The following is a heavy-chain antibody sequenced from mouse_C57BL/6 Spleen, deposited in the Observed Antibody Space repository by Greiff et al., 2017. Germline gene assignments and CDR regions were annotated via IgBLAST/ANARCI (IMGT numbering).Heavy chain of an antibody. V-gene: IGHV1-82*01. CDR3: ARWGYGSSPDY. Sequence: VKLQESGPELVKPGASVKISCKASGYAFSSSWMNWVKQRPGKGLEWIGRIYPGDGDTNYNGKFKGKATLTADKSSSTAYMQLSSLTSEDSAVYFCARWGYGSSPDYWGQGTTLTVSS. CDR1: GYAFSSSW. J-gene: IGHJ2*01. D-gene: IGHD1-1*01. CDR2: IYPGDGDT.